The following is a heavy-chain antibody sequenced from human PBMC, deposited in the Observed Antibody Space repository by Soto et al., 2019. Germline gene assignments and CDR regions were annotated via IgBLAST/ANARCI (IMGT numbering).Heavy chain of an antibody. CDR2: TYYRSKWYN. CDR3: VCVLRHRPQGTMVV. CDR1: GDSVNSNSAA. V-gene: IGHV6-1*01. D-gene: IGHD1-1*01. Sequence: SPTLSLTCAVSGDSVNSNSAAWNWIRQSPSRGHEWLGRTYYRSKWYNDYAVSVKSRITINPDTSKNQFSLHLNSVTPDDTAVYYCVCVLRHRPQGTMVVWGTRIIVTVS. J-gene: IGHJ6*03.